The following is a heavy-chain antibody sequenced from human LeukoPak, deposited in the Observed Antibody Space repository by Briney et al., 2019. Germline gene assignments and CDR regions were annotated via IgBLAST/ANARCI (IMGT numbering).Heavy chain of an antibody. D-gene: IGHD2-8*01. CDR2: ISNSGTAT. CDR1: GFTFSTFH. CDR3: ARIMARRTYYWYGVDV. V-gene: IGHV3-23*01. J-gene: IGHJ6*02. Sequence: GGSLRLSCAASGFTFSTFHMVWLRQAPGKGLEGVSSISNSGTATYYADSVRGRFTISRDNSKDTLSLQMNSLRAEDTAVYYCARIMARRTYYWYGVDVWGQGTTVTVSS.